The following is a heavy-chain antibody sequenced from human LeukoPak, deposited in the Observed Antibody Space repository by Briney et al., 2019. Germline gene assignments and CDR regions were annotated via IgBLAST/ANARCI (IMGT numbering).Heavy chain of an antibody. CDR1: GYTFTSYD. V-gene: IGHV1-8*01. D-gene: IGHD2-15*01. CDR3: ARGGCSGGSCYFSRY. CDR2: MNPNSGNT. Sequence: ASVTVSCKASGYTFTSYDITWVRQATGQGLEWMGWMNPNSGNTAYAQKFQGRVTMTRDTSISTAYMELSSLRSEDTAVYYCARGGCSGGSCYFSRYWGQGTLVTVSS. J-gene: IGHJ4*02.